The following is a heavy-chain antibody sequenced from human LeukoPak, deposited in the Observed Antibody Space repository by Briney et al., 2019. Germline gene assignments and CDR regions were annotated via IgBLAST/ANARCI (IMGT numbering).Heavy chain of an antibody. CDR3: ARVWVYYKSFDF. CDR1: GFTFSNYW. CDR2: IKQDGSEK. Sequence: GESLRLSCTASGFTFSNYWMSWVRQTPEKGLEWVANIKQDGSEKVTVDSVKGRFTISRDNAQSSLYLQMNSLRAEDTAVYYCARVWVYYKSFDFWGQGTMVTVSS. J-gene: IGHJ3*01. V-gene: IGHV3-7*05. D-gene: IGHD1-26*01.